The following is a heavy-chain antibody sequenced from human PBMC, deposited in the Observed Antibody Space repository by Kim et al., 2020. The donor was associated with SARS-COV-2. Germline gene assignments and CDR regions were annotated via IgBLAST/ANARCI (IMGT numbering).Heavy chain of an antibody. CDR2: ISWNSGSI. CDR1: GFTFDDYA. CDR3: AKDKTQFSYYYYYGMDV. Sequence: GGSLRLSCAASGFTFDDYAMHWVRQAPGKGLEWVSGISWNSGSIGYADSVKGRFTISRDNAKNYLYLQMNSLRAEDTALYYCAKDKTQFSYYYYYGMDV. J-gene: IGHJ6*01. V-gene: IGHV3-9*01.